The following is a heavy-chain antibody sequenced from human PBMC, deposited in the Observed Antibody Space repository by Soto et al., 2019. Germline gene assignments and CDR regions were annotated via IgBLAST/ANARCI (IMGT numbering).Heavy chain of an antibody. V-gene: IGHV3-64*01. CDR1: GFTFSSYA. CDR3: ARDLQETAIDYYYYMDV. CDR2: ISSNGGST. Sequence: EVQLVESGGGLVQPGGSLRLSCAASGFTFSSYAMHWVRQAPGKGLEYVSAISSNGGSTYYANSVKGRFTISRDNSKNTLYRQMGSLRAEDMAVYYCARDLQETAIDYYYYMDVWGKGTTVTVSS. J-gene: IGHJ6*03.